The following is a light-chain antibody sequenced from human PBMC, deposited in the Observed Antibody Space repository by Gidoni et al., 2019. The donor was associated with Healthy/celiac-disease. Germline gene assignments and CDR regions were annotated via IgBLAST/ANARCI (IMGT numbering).Light chain of an antibody. Sequence: DIQMPQSPSTLSASVGDRVTITCRASQSISSWLAWYQQKPGKAPKLLIYKAYSLESGVPSRFSGSGSGTEFTLTISSLQPDDFATYYCQQYNSYSRTFGQGTKVEIK. CDR3: QQYNSYSRT. CDR1: QSISSW. J-gene: IGKJ1*01. V-gene: IGKV1-5*03. CDR2: KAY.